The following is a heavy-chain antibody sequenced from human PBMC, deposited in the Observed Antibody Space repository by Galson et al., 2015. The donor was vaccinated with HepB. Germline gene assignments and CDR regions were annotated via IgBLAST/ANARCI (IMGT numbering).Heavy chain of an antibody. CDR1: GFTFSDYY. Sequence: SLRLSCAASGFTFSDYYMSWIRQDPGKGLEWLSYISSTGTYTNYADSVKGRFTISRDNAKNSLYLQMNNLRAEDTAVYYCARVADADYGDHSHFDYWGQGTLVTVSS. J-gene: IGHJ4*02. V-gene: IGHV3-11*06. CDR3: ARVADADYGDHSHFDY. CDR2: ISSTGTYT. D-gene: IGHD4-17*01.